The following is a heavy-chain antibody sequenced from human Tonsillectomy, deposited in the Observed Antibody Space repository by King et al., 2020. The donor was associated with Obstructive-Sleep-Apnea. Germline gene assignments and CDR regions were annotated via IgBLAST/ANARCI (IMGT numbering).Heavy chain of an antibody. CDR3: ARQGVSGTKGQSFDY. V-gene: IGHV4-59*08. D-gene: IGHD1-7*01. Sequence: LQLQESGPGLVKPSETLSLTCTVSGGSISSYYWSWIRQPPGKGLEWIGYIYYSGSTNYNPSLKSRVTISVDTSKNQFSLKLSSVTAADTAVYYCARQGVSGTKGQSFDYWGQGTLVTVSS. CDR2: IYYSGST. J-gene: IGHJ4*02. CDR1: GGSISSYY.